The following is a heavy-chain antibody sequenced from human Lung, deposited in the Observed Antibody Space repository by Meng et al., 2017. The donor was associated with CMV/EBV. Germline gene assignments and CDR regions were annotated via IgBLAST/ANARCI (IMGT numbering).Heavy chain of an antibody. V-gene: IGHV3-21*01. D-gene: IGHD3-10*01. J-gene: IGHJ6*02. CDR1: EFTFSSYR. CDR2: ISSTSAYI. Sequence: SXAAFEFTFSSYRMNWVRQAPGKGLEWVSFISSTSAYIDYADSVKGRFTISRDNARNSLFLQMNSLRAEDTAVYYCARDIRGSDYYYGMDVWGQGXTVTFSS. CDR3: ARDIRGSDYYYGMDV.